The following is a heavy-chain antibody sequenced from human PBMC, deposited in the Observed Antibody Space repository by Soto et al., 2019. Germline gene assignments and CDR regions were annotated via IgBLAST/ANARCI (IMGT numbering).Heavy chain of an antibody. CDR1: VKLFTNYW. Sequence: PGETLKLSCRGSVKLFTNYWIGWVLQMSGKGLEWMGITYPVDSDTRSSPSFQGQVTISADKSISTGCLQWSRLKASDTALYYCSRLANIFGFDNWGHGTRVTVSS. J-gene: IGHJ4*01. CDR3: SRLANIFGFDN. D-gene: IGHD3-3*02. V-gene: IGHV5-51*01. CDR2: TYPVDSDT.